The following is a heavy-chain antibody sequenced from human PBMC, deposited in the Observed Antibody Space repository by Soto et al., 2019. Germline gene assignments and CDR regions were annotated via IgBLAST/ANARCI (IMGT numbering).Heavy chain of an antibody. J-gene: IGHJ4*02. Sequence: EVQLVESGGGLVKPGGSLRLSCAASGFTFSSYSMNWVRQAPGKGLEWVSSISSSSSYIYYADSVKGRFTISRDNAKNSLYLQMNSLRAEDTAVYYCAREGTYCSGGSGYSYLFDYWGQGTLVTVSS. CDR3: AREGTYCSGGSGYSYLFDY. V-gene: IGHV3-21*01. D-gene: IGHD2-15*01. CDR2: ISSSSSYI. CDR1: GFTFSSYS.